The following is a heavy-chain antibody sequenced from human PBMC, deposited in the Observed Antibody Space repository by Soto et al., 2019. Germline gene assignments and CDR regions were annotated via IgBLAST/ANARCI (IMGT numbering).Heavy chain of an antibody. CDR2: ISPYNGNT. J-gene: IGHJ6*02. CDR3: ARRVGDYYYGMDV. CDR1: GYTFTSYG. D-gene: IGHD2-15*01. Sequence: QVQLVQSGAEVKKPGASVKVSCKASGYTFTSYGISWVRQAPGQGLEWMGWISPYNGNTNYAQNLQGRVTMTTTTCTRIAYMELRSLRSDDTGVYYCARRVGDYYYGMDVCGQGTTVAVSS. V-gene: IGHV1-18*01.